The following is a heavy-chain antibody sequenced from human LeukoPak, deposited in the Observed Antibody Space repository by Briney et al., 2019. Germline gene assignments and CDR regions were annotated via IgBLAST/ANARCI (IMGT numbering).Heavy chain of an antibody. CDR2: ISYLSSHV. CDR1: GFTFSDYD. V-gene: IGHV3-21*01. CDR3: GRAFPPLRTSSAGDL. Sequence: RPGGSLRLSCSASGFTFSDYDMNWVRQAPGKGLEWVSSISYLSSHVYYGDSVKGRFSIFRDNAKNSLYLQTNSLGAEDTAIYYCGRAFPPLRTSSAGDLWGQGILVTVSS. D-gene: IGHD3-16*01. J-gene: IGHJ4*02.